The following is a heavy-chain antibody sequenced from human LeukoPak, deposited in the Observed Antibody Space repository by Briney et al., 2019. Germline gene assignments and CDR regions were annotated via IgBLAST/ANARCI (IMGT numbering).Heavy chain of an antibody. CDR1: GGSFSGYY. V-gene: IGHV4-34*01. J-gene: IGHJ4*02. CDR2: INHSGST. D-gene: IGHD3-9*01. Sequence: PSETLSLTCAVYGGSFSGYYWSWIRQPPGKGLEWIGEINHSGSTNYNPSLKSRVTISVDTSKNQFSLKLSSVTAADTAVYYCARGSLRYFDWLVDYWGQGTLVTVSS. CDR3: ARGSLRYFDWLVDY.